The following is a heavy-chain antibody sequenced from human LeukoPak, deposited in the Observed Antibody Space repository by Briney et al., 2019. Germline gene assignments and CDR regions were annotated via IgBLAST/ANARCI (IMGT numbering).Heavy chain of an antibody. D-gene: IGHD2-15*01. V-gene: IGHV1-2*02. Sequence: GASLKVSCRXSGYTFTGYYMHWVRQAPGQGLERMGWFNPDTGATNYTQKFQGRVTMTRDTSISTAYLELNRLRSDDTAVYYCARPLLGYCTGGSCYQFDPWGQGTLVTVSS. CDR1: GYTFTGYY. CDR3: ARPLLGYCTGGSCYQFDP. CDR2: FNPDTGAT. J-gene: IGHJ5*02.